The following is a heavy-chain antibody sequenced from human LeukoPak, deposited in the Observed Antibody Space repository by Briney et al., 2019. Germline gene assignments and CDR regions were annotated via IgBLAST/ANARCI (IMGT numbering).Heavy chain of an antibody. Sequence: PGGSLRLSCAASGFTFSNYWMNWVRQAPGKGLEWVANIKQDGGEKSYVDSVKGRFTISRDNAKNSLHLQMNSLRAEDTTVYYCARDTGGSASHGFDAFDIWGQGTMVTVSS. V-gene: IGHV3-7*01. CDR3: ARDTGGSASHGFDAFDI. D-gene: IGHD3-10*01. CDR2: IKQDGGEK. CDR1: GFTFSNYW. J-gene: IGHJ3*02.